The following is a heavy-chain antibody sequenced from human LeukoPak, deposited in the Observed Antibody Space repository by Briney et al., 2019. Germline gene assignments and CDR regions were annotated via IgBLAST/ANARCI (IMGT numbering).Heavy chain of an antibody. Sequence: SETLSLTCAVSGGSISSGGYSWSWIRQPPGKGLEWIGYIYHSGSTYYNPSLKSRVTISVDKSKNQFSLKLSSVTAADTAVYYCARRGSGYHNWFDLWGQGTLVTVSS. CDR3: ARRGSGYHNWFDL. V-gene: IGHV4-30-2*01. CDR2: IYHSGST. D-gene: IGHD3-22*01. CDR1: GGSISSGGYS. J-gene: IGHJ5*02.